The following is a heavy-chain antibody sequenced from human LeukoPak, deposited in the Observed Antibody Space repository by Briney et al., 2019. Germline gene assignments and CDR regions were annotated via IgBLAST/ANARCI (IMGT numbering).Heavy chain of an antibody. CDR3: AKDAEMATITSGDY. CDR2: ISGSGGST. J-gene: IGHJ4*02. V-gene: IGHV3-23*01. Sequence: GGSLGLSCAASGFTFSSYAMSWVRQAPGKGLEWVSAISGSGGSTYYADSVKGRFTISRDNSKNTLYLQMNSLRAEDTAVYYCAKDAEMATITSGDYWGQGTLVTVSS. D-gene: IGHD5-12*01. CDR1: GFTFSSYA.